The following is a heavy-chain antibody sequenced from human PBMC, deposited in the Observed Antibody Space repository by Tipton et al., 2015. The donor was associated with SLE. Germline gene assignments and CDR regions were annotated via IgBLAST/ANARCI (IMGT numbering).Heavy chain of an antibody. J-gene: IGHJ4*02. CDR3: ALGLGGSYYFDY. V-gene: IGHV1-2*02. CDR1: GYTFTDYF. Sequence: QLVQSGAEVKKPGASVKVSCKASGYTFTDYFMHWVRQAPGQGLEWMGWINPNSGGTNFAQNFQGRVTMTRDTSITTAFMDLWSLTSDDTAMYYCALGLGGSYYFDYWGQGALVTVSS. CDR2: INPNSGGT. D-gene: IGHD1-26*01.